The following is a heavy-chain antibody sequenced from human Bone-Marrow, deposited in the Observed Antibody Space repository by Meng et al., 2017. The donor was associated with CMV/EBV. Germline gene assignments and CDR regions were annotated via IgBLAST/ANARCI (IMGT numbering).Heavy chain of an antibody. V-gene: IGHV4-4*07. CDR2: ISTSGST. J-gene: IGHJ4*02. CDR3: ARGGYSNYYFDY. CDR1: SGSITSYY. Sequence: GSLRLSCTVSSGSITSYYWSWIRQPAGKGVEWIGRISTSGSTNYVPSLKSRVSMSVDTSKNQVSLKLSSVTAADTAVYYCARGGYSNYYFDYWGQGTLVTVSS. D-gene: IGHD4-11*01.